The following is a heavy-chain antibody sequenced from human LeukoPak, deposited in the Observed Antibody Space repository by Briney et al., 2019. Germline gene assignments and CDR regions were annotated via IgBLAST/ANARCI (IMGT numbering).Heavy chain of an antibody. V-gene: IGHV4-61*02. J-gene: IGHJ5*02. CDR2: IYTSGST. D-gene: IGHD5-18*01. CDR1: GGSISSGSYH. Sequence: PSETLSLTCTVSGGSISSGSYHWRWIWQPAGKGLEWIGRIYTSGSTNYNPSLKSRVTISVDTSKNQFSLKLSSVTAAETAVYYCARAKPLDTKWFDPWGQGTLVTVSS. CDR3: ARAKPLDTKWFDP.